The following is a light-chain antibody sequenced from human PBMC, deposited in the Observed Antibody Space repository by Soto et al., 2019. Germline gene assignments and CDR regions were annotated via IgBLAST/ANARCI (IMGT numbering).Light chain of an antibody. V-gene: IGKV3-20*01. Sequence: EIALTQSQGTLSLSPGERATLSCRSSQGVGSKYLAWCQQKPGQAPRLLIYAASTRATGIPDRFSGSWSETDFTLTISSLEPEDFGVYYCQPYGNSPGITVGQRTRLEIK. CDR2: AAS. CDR1: QGVGSKY. J-gene: IGKJ5*01. CDR3: QPYGNSPGIT.